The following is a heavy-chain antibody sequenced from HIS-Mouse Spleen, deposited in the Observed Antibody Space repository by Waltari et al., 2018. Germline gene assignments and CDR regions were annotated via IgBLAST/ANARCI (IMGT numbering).Heavy chain of an antibody. V-gene: IGHV4-34*01. CDR1: GGSFSGYY. CDR2: INHSGST. CDR3: AGYNWNYGTDY. Sequence: QVQLQQWGAGLLKPSETLSLTCAVYGGSFSGYYWSWIRQPPGKGLEWIGEINHSGSTNYNPSLKSRVTTSVDTSKNQFSLKLSSVTAADTAVYYCAGYNWNYGTDYWGQGTLVTVSS. J-gene: IGHJ4*02. D-gene: IGHD1-7*01.